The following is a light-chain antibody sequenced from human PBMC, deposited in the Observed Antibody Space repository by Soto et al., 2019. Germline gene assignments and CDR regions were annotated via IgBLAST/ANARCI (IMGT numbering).Light chain of an antibody. J-gene: IGLJ3*02. V-gene: IGLV2-14*01. Sequence: QSALTQPASVSGSPGQSITISCTGTSSDVGGYNYVSWYQKHPGKAPKFMIYEVSNRPSGVSSRFSGSKSGNTASLTISGLQAEDEADYYCSSYTGSNIVFGGGTKVTVL. CDR1: SSDVGGYNY. CDR3: SSYTGSNIV. CDR2: EVS.